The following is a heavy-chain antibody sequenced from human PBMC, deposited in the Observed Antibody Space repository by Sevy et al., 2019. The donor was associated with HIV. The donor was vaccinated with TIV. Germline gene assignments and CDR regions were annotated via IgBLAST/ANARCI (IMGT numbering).Heavy chain of an antibody. J-gene: IGHJ4*02. Sequence: GGSLRLSCVASGFIFSNYGMNWVRQAPGKGLEWVSSISSGSSYIYYAESLKGRITISRDNAKNSVYLQMNSLRAADTAVYYCARGLRFYDNSGTYYFDSWGQGTLVTVSS. CDR2: ISSGSSYI. V-gene: IGHV3-21*01. D-gene: IGHD3-22*01. CDR3: ARGLRFYDNSGTYYFDS. CDR1: GFIFSNYG.